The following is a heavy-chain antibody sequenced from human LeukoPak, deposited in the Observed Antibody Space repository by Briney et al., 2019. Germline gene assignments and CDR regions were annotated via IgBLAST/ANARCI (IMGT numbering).Heavy chain of an antibody. V-gene: IGHV3-30*02. Sequence: GGSLRLSCAASGFTFSSYGMHWVRQAPGKGLEWVAFIRYDGSNKYYADSVKGRFTISRDNSKNTLYLQMNSLRAEDTAVYYCAKDWGIAAEYYFDYWGQGTLVTVSS. CDR3: AKDWGIAAEYYFDY. CDR1: GFTFSSYG. J-gene: IGHJ4*02. D-gene: IGHD6-13*01. CDR2: IRYDGSNK.